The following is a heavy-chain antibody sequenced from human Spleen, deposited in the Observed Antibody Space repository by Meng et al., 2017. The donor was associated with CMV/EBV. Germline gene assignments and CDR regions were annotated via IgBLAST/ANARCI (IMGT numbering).Heavy chain of an antibody. CDR1: GYTFTSHF. CDR3: ARGESSSWPPYFDF. CDR2: INPSGGST. Sequence: KVFGYTFTSHFMHWVRQAPGQGLQWMGLINPSGGSTDYAQRVQGRVTMTRDTSTSTVYMEMSSLKSEDTAVYYCARGESSSWPPYFDFWGQGTLVTVSS. V-gene: IGHV1-46*01. D-gene: IGHD6-19*01. J-gene: IGHJ4*02.